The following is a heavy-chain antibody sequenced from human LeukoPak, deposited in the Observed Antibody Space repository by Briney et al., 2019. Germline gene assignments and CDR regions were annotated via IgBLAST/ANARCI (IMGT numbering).Heavy chain of an antibody. CDR3: ASSRPNYYDILTGYGLDYYYYGMDV. V-gene: IGHV1-18*01. D-gene: IGHD3-9*01. Sequence: ASVKVSCKASGYTFTSYGISWVRQAPGQGLEWMGWISAYNGNTNYAQKLQGRVTMTTDTSTSTAYMELRSLRSDDTAVYYCASSRPNYYDILTGYGLDYYYYGMDVWGQGTTVTVSS. J-gene: IGHJ6*02. CDR1: GYTFTSYG. CDR2: ISAYNGNT.